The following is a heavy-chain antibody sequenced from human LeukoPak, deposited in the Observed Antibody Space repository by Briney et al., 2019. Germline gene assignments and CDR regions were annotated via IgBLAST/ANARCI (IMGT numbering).Heavy chain of an antibody. D-gene: IGHD2-15*01. V-gene: IGHV3-48*01. Sequence: GGSLRLSCAASGFTFSTHNMNWVRQAPGKGLEWVSYISGSSSTIHYADSVKGRFTISRDNAKNSLYLQMNSLRAEDTAVYYCASATLRCSGGSCYEMDVWGKGTTVTVSS. J-gene: IGHJ6*04. CDR2: ISGSSSTI. CDR1: GFTFSTHN. CDR3: ASATLRCSGGSCYEMDV.